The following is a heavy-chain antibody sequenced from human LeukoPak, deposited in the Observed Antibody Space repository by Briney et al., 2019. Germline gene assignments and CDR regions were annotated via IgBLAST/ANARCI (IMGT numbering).Heavy chain of an antibody. Sequence: VGSLRLSCAASGFSFSAYNMNWVRQAPGKGLEGVSFISATANTIFYADSVKGRFTISRDNAKNTLYLQMNSLRADDTAVYYCARDRLRVWSGYVHGFNIWGQGTMVTASS. CDR1: GFSFSAYN. CDR2: ISATANTI. V-gene: IGHV3-48*01. CDR3: ARDRLRVWSGYVHGFNI. J-gene: IGHJ3*02. D-gene: IGHD3-3*01.